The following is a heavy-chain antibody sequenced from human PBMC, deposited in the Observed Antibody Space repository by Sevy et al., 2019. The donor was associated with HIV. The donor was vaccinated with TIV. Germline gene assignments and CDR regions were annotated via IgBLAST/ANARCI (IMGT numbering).Heavy chain of an antibody. V-gene: IGHV1-24*01. CDR3: ATTKDYYGSSGCPFDY. CDR2: FDPEDGER. Sequence: ASVKVSCKVSGYSLTGLSMHWVRQAPGKGLEWMGSFDPEDGERIYAQKLEGRVTMTEDTSANTAYMELNSLRFEDTAVYYCATTKDYYGSSGCPFDYWGQGTLVTVSS. D-gene: IGHD3-22*01. CDR1: GYSLTGLS. J-gene: IGHJ4*02.